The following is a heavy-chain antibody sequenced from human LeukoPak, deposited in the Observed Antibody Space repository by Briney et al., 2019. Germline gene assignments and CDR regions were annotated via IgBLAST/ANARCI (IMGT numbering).Heavy chain of an antibody. V-gene: IGHV4-59*01. Sequence: TSSETLSLTCTVSGGSISSYYWSWIRQPPGKGLEWIGYIYYSGSTNYNPSLKSRVTISVDTSKNQFSLKLSSVTAADTAVYYCARVPPYGDYDRGYFDYWGQGTLVTVSS. CDR1: GGSISSYY. CDR3: ARVPPYGDYDRGYFDY. J-gene: IGHJ4*02. D-gene: IGHD4-17*01. CDR2: IYYSGST.